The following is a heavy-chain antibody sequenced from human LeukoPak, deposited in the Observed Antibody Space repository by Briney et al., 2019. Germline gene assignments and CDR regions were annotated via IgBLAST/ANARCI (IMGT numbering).Heavy chain of an antibody. CDR1: GYSFTSYW. CDR3: ARRTYYYDSSGYEGYYFDY. CDR2: TYPGDSDT. V-gene: IGHV5-51*01. D-gene: IGHD3-22*01. J-gene: IGHJ4*02. Sequence: GESLKISCKGSGYSFTSYWIGWVRQMPGKGLEWMGITYPGDSDTRYSPSFQGQVTISADKSISTAYLQWSSLKASDTAMYYCARRTYYYDSSGYEGYYFDYWGQGPLVPVSS.